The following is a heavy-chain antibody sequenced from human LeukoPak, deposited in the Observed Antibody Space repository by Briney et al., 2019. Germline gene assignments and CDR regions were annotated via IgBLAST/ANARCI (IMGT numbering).Heavy chain of an antibody. CDR3: ARVYSSAFDH. Sequence: ASMKDSCKASGYTFTSYDIVWVRQAPGQGLEWMGWISGFNGNTNNAQKVQGRVTMTTDTSTSTAYMELRSLTSDDTAMYYCARVYSSAFDHWGQGTLVTVSS. D-gene: IGHD3-10*01. CDR1: GYTFTSYD. V-gene: IGHV1-18*01. CDR2: ISGFNGNT. J-gene: IGHJ4*02.